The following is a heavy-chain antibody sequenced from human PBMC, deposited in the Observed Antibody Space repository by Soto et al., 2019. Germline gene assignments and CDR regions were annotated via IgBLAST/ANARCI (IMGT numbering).Heavy chain of an antibody. V-gene: IGHV4-39*01. CDR3: ARYYYDSSGYWGWFDP. J-gene: IGHJ5*02. D-gene: IGHD3-22*01. Sequence: SETLSLTCTVSGGSISSSSYYWGWIRQPPGKGLEWIGSIYYSGSTYYNPSLKSRVTISVDTSKNQFSLKLSSVTAADTAVYYCARYYYDSSGYWGWFDPWGPGTLVTVSS. CDR1: GGSISSSSYY. CDR2: IYYSGST.